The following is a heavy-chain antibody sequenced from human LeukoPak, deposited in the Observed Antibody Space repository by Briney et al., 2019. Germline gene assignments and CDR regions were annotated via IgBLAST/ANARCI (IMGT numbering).Heavy chain of an antibody. Sequence: GGSLRLSCAASGFTFENCGMSWVRQAPGKGLEWVSGIKGNGASTGYADSVKGRFTISRDNARKSLYLQMNSLRVEDTALYYCVRDLGYCSSTSCYADYWGQGTPVSVSS. D-gene: IGHD2-2*01. J-gene: IGHJ4*02. CDR2: IKGNGAST. CDR3: VRDLGYCSSTSCYADY. V-gene: IGHV3-20*04. CDR1: GFTFENCG.